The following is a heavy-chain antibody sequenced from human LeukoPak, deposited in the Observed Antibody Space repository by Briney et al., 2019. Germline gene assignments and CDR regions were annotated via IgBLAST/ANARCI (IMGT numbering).Heavy chain of an antibody. J-gene: IGHJ4*02. CDR3: ATVLVDYDYVWGSYPYNYFDY. Sequence: ASVKVSCKASGGTFSSYAISWVRQAPGQGLEWMGVIIPIFGTANYAQKFQGRVTITADESTSTAYMELSSLRSVDTAVYYCATVLVDYDYVWGSYPYNYFDYWGQGTLVTVSS. V-gene: IGHV1-69*13. CDR1: GGTFSSYA. CDR2: IIPIFGTA. D-gene: IGHD3-16*01.